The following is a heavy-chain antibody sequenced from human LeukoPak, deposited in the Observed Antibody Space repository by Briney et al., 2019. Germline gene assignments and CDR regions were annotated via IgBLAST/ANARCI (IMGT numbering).Heavy chain of an antibody. D-gene: IGHD6-6*01. Sequence: KPSETLSLTCAVYGGSFSGYYWSWIRPPPGKGLEWIGEINHSGSTNYNPSLKSRATISINTSKNQFSMKLSSVTAADTAVYYCARGWEYSSAPLYYFDYWGQGTLVTVSS. V-gene: IGHV4-34*01. CDR2: INHSGST. CDR1: GGSFSGYY. CDR3: ARGWEYSSAPLYYFDY. J-gene: IGHJ4*02.